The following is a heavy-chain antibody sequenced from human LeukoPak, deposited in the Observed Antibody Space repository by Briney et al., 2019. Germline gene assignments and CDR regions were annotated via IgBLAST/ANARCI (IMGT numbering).Heavy chain of an antibody. CDR3: TSYRLVADNGDATHY. J-gene: IGHJ4*02. D-gene: IGHD4-17*01. CDR2: MNPKTGKT. Sequence: ASVEVSCKASGYAFTSFDVHWVRQASGQGLEWMGWMNPKTGKTGYAQKFQGRVTMTRDTSISTAYMELSSLRSEDTAVYYCTSYRLVADNGDATHYWGQGTLVTVSS. V-gene: IGHV1-8*01. CDR1: GYAFTSFD.